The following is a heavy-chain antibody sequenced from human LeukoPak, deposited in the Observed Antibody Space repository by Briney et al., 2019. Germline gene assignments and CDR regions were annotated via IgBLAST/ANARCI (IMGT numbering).Heavy chain of an antibody. CDR2: INPGGDNT. J-gene: IGHJ3*02. V-gene: IGHV1-46*01. Sequence: ASVKVSCKASGYTFTGYYMHWVRQAPGQGLEWMGLINPGGDNTNYAQNFQGRVTMTRDTSTSTVYMELSSLRSEDTAIYYCARIRDGYNDAYDIWGQGTVVTVPS. CDR1: GYTFTGYY. D-gene: IGHD5-24*01. CDR3: ARIRDGYNDAYDI.